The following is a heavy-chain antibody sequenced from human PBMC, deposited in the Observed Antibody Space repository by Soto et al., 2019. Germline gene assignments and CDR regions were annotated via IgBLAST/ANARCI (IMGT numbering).Heavy chain of an antibody. V-gene: IGHV4-34*01. CDR2: INHSGST. CDR1: GGSFSGYY. J-gene: IGHJ6*02. Sequence: SETLSLTCAVYGGSFSGYYWSWIRQPPGKGLEWIGEINHSGSTNYNPSLKSRVTISVDTSKNQFSLKLSSVTAADTAVYYCARQGYDFWSGYLQYYYYGMDVWGQGTTVTVSS. D-gene: IGHD3-3*01. CDR3: ARQGYDFWSGYLQYYYYGMDV.